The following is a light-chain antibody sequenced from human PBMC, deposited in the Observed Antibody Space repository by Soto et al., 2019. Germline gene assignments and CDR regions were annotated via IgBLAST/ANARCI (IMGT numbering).Light chain of an antibody. CDR2: GAS. CDR3: QQYGSSRWT. Sequence: EIVLTQSPGTLSLSPGEGASLSCRASQSVSSSYLAWYQQKPGQAPRLLIYGASSRATDIPDRFSGSGSGTDFTLTISRLEPEDFAVYYCQQYGSSRWTFGQGAKVAIK. J-gene: IGKJ1*01. CDR1: QSVSSSY. V-gene: IGKV3-20*01.